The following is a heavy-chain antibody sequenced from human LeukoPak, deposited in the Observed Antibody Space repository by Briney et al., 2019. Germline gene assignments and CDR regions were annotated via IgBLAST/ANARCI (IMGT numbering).Heavy chain of an antibody. CDR3: AAKVSAVAGTFDY. J-gene: IGHJ4*02. V-gene: IGHV1-18*01. CDR1: GYTFTSYG. CDR2: VSPYNGNT. Sequence: ASVKVSCKASGYTFTSYGISWVRQAPGQGLEWMGWVSPYNGNTNYAQKLQGRVTLTTDTSTGTAYMELHSLISDDTAVYYCAAKVSAVAGTFDYWGQGTLVTVSS. D-gene: IGHD6-13*01.